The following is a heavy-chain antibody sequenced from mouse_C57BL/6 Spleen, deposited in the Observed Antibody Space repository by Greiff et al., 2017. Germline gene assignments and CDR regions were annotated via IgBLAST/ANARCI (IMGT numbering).Heavy chain of an antibody. J-gene: IGHJ3*01. CDR1: GFNINDYY. CDR3: AKGILPGRLAY. V-gene: IGHV14-2*01. Sequence: VQLQQSGAELVKPGASVKLSCTASGFNINDYYMHWVKQRTEQGLEWIGRIDPADGETKYAPEFQGKATITADTSSNTAYLQLSSLTSEDTAVYYCAKGILPGRLAYWGQGTLVTVSA. CDR2: IDPADGET.